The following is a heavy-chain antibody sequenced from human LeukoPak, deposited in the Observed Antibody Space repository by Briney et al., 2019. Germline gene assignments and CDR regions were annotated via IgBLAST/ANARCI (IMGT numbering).Heavy chain of an antibody. CDR3: AKSPGGYSGPFGD. D-gene: IGHD5-12*01. CDR2: ISSSSSTI. V-gene: IGHV3-48*04. Sequence: GGSLRLSCAASGFTFSIYSMNWVRQAPGKGLEWVSYISSSSSTIHYVDSVKGRFTISRDNAKNSLYLQMNSLRVEDTAVYYCAKSPGGYSGPFGDWGQGTLVTVSS. J-gene: IGHJ4*02. CDR1: GFTFSIYS.